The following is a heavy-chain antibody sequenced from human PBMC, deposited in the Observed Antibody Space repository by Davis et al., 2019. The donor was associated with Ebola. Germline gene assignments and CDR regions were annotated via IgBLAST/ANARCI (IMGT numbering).Heavy chain of an antibody. J-gene: IGHJ2*01. V-gene: IGHV3-30*03. Sequence: GGSLRLSCAASGFTFSSYGMHWVRQAPGKGLEWVAVISYDGSNKYYADSVKGRFTISRDNSKNTLYLQMNSLKIEDTAVYYCTTLSTMTTVYFDLWGRGTLVTVSS. CDR3: TTLSTMTTVYFDL. D-gene: IGHD4-17*01. CDR2: ISYDGSNK. CDR1: GFTFSSYG.